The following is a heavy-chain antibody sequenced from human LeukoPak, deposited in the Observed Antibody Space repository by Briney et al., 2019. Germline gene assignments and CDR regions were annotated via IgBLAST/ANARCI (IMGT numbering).Heavy chain of an antibody. CDR2: IYYSGST. V-gene: IGHV4-59*01. Sequence: SETLSLTCTVSGGSISSYYWSWLRQPPGKGLEGIGYIYYSGSTNYNPSLKSRVTISVDTSKNQFSLKLSSVTAADTAVYYCAAGGVAATHNWFDPWGQGTLVTVSS. CDR1: GGSISSYY. J-gene: IGHJ5*02. D-gene: IGHD2-15*01. CDR3: AAGGVAATHNWFDP.